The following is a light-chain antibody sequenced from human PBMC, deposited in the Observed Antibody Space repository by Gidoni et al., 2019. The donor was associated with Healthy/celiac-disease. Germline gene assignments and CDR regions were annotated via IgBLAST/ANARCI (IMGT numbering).Light chain of an antibody. J-gene: IGKJ3*01. CDR3: QQSYSTGFT. V-gene: IGKV1-39*01. CDR2: AAS. Sequence: DIQMTQSPSSLSASVGDRVTITCRASQSISSYLNWYQQKPGKAPKLLIYAASSLQSGVPSRFSGSGSGTDCTLTISSLQPEDFATYYCQQSYSTGFTFGPGTKVDIK. CDR1: QSISSY.